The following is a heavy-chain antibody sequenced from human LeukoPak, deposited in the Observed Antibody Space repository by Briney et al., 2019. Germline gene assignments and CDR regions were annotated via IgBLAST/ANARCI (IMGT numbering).Heavy chain of an antibody. CDR1: GFTFSTYW. J-gene: IGHJ6*02. CDR3: ARGNRDYSYDSSGYSYYYYYGMDV. D-gene: IGHD3-22*01. CDR2: IYSDGSST. V-gene: IGHV3-74*01. Sequence: PGGSLRLTCAASGFTFSTYWMHWLRQAPGKGLVWVSRIYSDGSSTTYADSMKGRFTISRDNAKNTLYLQMNSLRAEDTAVYYCARGNRDYSYDSSGYSYYYYYGMDVWGQGTTVTVSS.